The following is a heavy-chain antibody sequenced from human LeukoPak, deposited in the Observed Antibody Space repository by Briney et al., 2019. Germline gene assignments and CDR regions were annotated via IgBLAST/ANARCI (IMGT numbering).Heavy chain of an antibody. V-gene: IGHV4-39*02. D-gene: IGHD4-11*01. CDR1: GDSINSNNYY. Sequence: SETLSLTCTVSGDSINSNNYYWGWIRQSPGKGLEWIGSIYSGGETHYNPSLNSRVTIFLDTSKNRFSLNLISVTATDTAVYYCVRDYSNFVQGDWGQGTLVTVSS. CDR2: IYSGGET. CDR3: VRDYSNFVQGD. J-gene: IGHJ4*02.